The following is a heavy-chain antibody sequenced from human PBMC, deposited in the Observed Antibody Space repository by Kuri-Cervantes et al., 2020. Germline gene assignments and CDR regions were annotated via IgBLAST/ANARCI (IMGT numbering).Heavy chain of an antibody. CDR3: ASGSRNDAFDI. J-gene: IGHJ3*02. V-gene: IGHV4-39*01. D-gene: IGHD1-26*01. Sequence: SETLSLTCTVSGGSISSSSYYWGWIRQPPGKGLEWIGSIYYSGSTYYNPSLKSRVTISVDTSKNQFSLKLSSVTAADTAMYYCASGSRNDAFDIWGQGTKVTVSS. CDR1: GGSISSSSYY. CDR2: IYYSGST.